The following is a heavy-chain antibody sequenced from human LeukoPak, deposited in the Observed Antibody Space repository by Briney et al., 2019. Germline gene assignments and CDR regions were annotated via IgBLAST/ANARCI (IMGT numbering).Heavy chain of an antibody. D-gene: IGHD3-3*01. CDR3: ARDAGWRLDP. V-gene: IGHV3-73*01. Sequence: PGGSLRLSCAASGFSFSTCDMHWVRQASGKGLEWVGRITTKARSYATAYAASLKGRFTISRDDSKNSLFLQMDSLKTEDTAMYYCARDAGWRLDPWGQGTLVTVSS. CDR1: GFSFSTCD. CDR2: ITTKARSYAT. J-gene: IGHJ5*02.